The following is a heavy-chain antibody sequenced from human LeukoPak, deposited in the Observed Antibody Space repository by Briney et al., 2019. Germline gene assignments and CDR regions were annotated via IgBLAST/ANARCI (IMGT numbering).Heavy chain of an antibody. V-gene: IGHV3-21*01. CDR1: GFTFSNYA. Sequence: GGSLRLSCAASGFTFSNYAMTWVRQAPGKGLEWVSSISSSSSHTYYVDSVKGRFTISRDNTMNSLYLQMNSLRAEDTAVYYCAKQSRVYSSSWYPQGHWGQGTLVTVSS. J-gene: IGHJ4*02. CDR2: ISSSSSHT. CDR3: AKQSRVYSSSWYPQGH. D-gene: IGHD6-13*01.